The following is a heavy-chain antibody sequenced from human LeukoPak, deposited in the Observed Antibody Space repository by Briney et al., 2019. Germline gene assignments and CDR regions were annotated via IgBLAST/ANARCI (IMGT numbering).Heavy chain of an antibody. J-gene: IGHJ4*02. V-gene: IGHV4-61*02. D-gene: IGHD1-26*01. CDR1: GGSISSGSYY. CDR3: ARESAVGAIGY. Sequence: PSQTLSLTCTVSGGSISSGSYYWSWIRQPAGKGLEWIGRIYTSGSTNYNPSLKSRVTISVDTSKNQFSLKLSSVTAADTAVYYCARESAVGAIGYWGQGTLVTVSS. CDR2: IYTSGST.